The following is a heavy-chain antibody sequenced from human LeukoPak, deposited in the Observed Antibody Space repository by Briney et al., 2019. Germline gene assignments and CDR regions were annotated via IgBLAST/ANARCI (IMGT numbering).Heavy chain of an antibody. CDR2: FSSSSYI. CDR1: GFTFSGYR. D-gene: IGHD6-6*01. Sequence: GGSLRLSCVASGFTFSGYRMNWVRQAPGKGLEWVSSFSSSSYIYYADSVKGRFTISRDNAKNLLYLQMNSLRAEDTAVYYCARSFPYSSSAVDYWGQGTLVTVSS. J-gene: IGHJ4*02. V-gene: IGHV3-21*01. CDR3: ARSFPYSSSAVDY.